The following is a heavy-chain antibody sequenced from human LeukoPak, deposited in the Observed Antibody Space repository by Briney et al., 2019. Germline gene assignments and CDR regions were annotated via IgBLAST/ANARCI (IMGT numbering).Heavy chain of an antibody. CDR1: GYTFTGYY. Sequence: ASVKVSCKASGYTFTGYYMHWVRQAPGQGLEWMAWINTNSGSTKYAQKFQGRVTLTWDTSSSTVYMELNSLRFDDTATYYCASWAYNFYYYYYMDVWGKGTTVTVSS. CDR2: INTNSGST. CDR3: ASWAYNFYYYYYMDV. V-gene: IGHV1-2*02. J-gene: IGHJ6*03. D-gene: IGHD1-1*01.